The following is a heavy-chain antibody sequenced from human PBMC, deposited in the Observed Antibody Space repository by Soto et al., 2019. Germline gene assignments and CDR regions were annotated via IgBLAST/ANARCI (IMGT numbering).Heavy chain of an antibody. D-gene: IGHD3-22*01. J-gene: IGHJ4*02. Sequence: GGSLRLSCAASGFTFSSYGMHWVRQAPGKGLEWVAVIWYDGSNKYYADSVKGRFTISRDNSKNTLYLQMNSLRAEDTAVYYCARDHYDSSGYYERNADYWGQGTLVTVSS. V-gene: IGHV3-33*01. CDR3: ARDHYDSSGYYERNADY. CDR2: IWYDGSNK. CDR1: GFTFSSYG.